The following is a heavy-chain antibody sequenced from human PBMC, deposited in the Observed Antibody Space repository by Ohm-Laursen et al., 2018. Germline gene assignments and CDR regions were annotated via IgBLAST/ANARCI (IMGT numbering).Heavy chain of an antibody. CDR2: INPNSGDT. D-gene: IGHD3-3*01. Sequence: ASVKVSCKASGYTFTSYYMHWVRQAPGQGLEWMGWINPNSGDTNYAQKFQGRVTMTRDTSISTAYMELSRLRSDDTAVYYCAREDDFWSGYRGMDVWGQGTTVTVSS. V-gene: IGHV1-2*02. CDR3: AREDDFWSGYRGMDV. CDR1: GYTFTSYY. J-gene: IGHJ6*02.